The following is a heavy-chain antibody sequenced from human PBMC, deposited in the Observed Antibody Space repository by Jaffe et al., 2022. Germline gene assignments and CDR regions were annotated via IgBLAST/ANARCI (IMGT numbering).Heavy chain of an antibody. Sequence: EVQLVESGGGLVQPGGSLRLSCAASGFTFSSYDMHWVRQATGKGLEWVSAIGTAGDTYYPGSVKGRFTISRENAKNSLYLQMNSLRAGDTAVYYCARAANDCTGGVCTWRGFDYWGQGTLVTVSS. J-gene: IGHJ4*02. CDR2: IGTAGDT. CDR3: ARAANDCTGGVCTWRGFDY. D-gene: IGHD2-8*02. V-gene: IGHV3-13*01. CDR1: GFTFSSYD.